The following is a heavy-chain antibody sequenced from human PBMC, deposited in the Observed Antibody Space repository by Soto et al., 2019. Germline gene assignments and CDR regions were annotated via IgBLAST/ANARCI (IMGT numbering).Heavy chain of an antibody. V-gene: IGHV1-46*01. CDR1: GYTFTSYY. Sequence: ASVKVSCKASGYTFTSYYMHWVRQAPGQGLEWMGIINPSGGSTSYAQKFQGRVTMTRDTSTSTVYMELSSLRSEDTAVYYCARAPRYYDILTGPVVGSFDYWGQGTLVTVSS. CDR3: ARAPRYYDILTGPVVGSFDY. D-gene: IGHD3-9*01. CDR2: INPSGGST. J-gene: IGHJ4*02.